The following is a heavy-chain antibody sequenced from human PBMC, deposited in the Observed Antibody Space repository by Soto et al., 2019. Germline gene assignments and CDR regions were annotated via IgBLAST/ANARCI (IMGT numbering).Heavy chain of an antibody. J-gene: IGHJ6*02. CDR3: ARERGGVDTAITGYYYGMDV. CDR1: GGTFSSYA. V-gene: IGHV1-69*13. Sequence: SVKVSCKASGGTFSSYAISWVRQAPGQGLEWMGGIIPIFGTANYAQKFQGRVTITADESTSTAYMELSSLRSEDTAVYYCARERGGVDTAITGYYYGMDVWGQGTRVTFSS. D-gene: IGHD5-18*01. CDR2: IIPIFGTA.